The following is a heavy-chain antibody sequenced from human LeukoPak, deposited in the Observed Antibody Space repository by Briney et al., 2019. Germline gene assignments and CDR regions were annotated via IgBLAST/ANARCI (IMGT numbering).Heavy chain of an antibody. D-gene: IGHD6-13*01. J-gene: IGHJ4*02. Sequence: GGSLRLSCAASGFTFSSYWMSWVRQAPGKGLEWVANIKQDGSEKYYVDSVKGRFTISRDNAKNSLYLQMNSLRAEDTAVYYCARVPNYSYSSSWYVDYWGQGTLVTVSS. V-gene: IGHV3-7*03. CDR1: GFTFSSYW. CDR2: IKQDGSEK. CDR3: ARVPNYSYSSSWYVDY.